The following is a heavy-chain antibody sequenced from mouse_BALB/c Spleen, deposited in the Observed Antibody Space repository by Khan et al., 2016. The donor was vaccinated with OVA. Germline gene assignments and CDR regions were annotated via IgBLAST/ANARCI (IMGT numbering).Heavy chain of an antibody. CDR2: IYPGTDNI. CDR3: AREVALYHFDH. Sequence: VELVESGAELVRPGTSVKLSCKTSGYIFTSYWIHWVKQRSGQGLEWIGRIYPGTDNIYYNEKFKDKATLTADKSSSTAYMQLSSLKSEDSDVYFCAREVALYHFDHWGQGTILKVSS. V-gene: IGHV1S132*01. J-gene: IGHJ2*01. CDR1: GYIFTSYW. D-gene: IGHD1-1*02.